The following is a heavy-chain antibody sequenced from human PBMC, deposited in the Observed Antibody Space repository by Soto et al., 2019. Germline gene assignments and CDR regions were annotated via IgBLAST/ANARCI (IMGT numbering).Heavy chain of an antibody. Sequence: QLVESGGGLVKPGGSLRLSCEASGFIFSDFYMAWIRRAPGKGLEWVSYISSDGDSTYADSVKGRFTMSRDNAKNSPYLQMNLLRGQDTAVYYCVRDRDRRWLGPWGQGTLVTVPP. CDR1: GFIFSDFY. J-gene: IGHJ5*01. V-gene: IGHV3-11*01. CDR3: VRDRDRRWLGP. CDR2: ISSDGDST. D-gene: IGHD3-10*01.